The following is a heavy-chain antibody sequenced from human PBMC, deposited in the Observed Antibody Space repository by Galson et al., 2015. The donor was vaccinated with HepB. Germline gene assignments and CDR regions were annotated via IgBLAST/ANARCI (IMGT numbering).Heavy chain of an antibody. CDR3: ASSPYDFWSGYYYYYYYMDV. Sequence: SVKVSCKASGYTFTSYAMNWVRQAPGQGLEWMGWINTNTGNPTYAQGFTGRFVFSLDTSVSTAYLQISSLKAEDTAVYYCASSPYDFWSGYYYYYYYMDVWGKGTTVTVSS. V-gene: IGHV7-4-1*02. D-gene: IGHD3-3*01. CDR2: INTNTGNP. J-gene: IGHJ6*03. CDR1: GYTFTSYA.